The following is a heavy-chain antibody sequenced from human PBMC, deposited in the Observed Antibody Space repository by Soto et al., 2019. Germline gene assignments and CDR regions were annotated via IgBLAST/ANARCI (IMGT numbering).Heavy chain of an antibody. V-gene: IGHV3-33*01. CDR1: GFTFSSYG. Sequence: GGSLRLSCAASGFTFSSYGMHWVRQAPGKGLEWVAVIWYDGSNKYYADSVKGRFTISRDNSKNTLYLQMNSLRAEDTAVYYCARDWHNRLRSTNNWFDPWGQGTLVTVSS. CDR3: ARDWHNRLRSTNNWFDP. D-gene: IGHD3-3*01. J-gene: IGHJ5*02. CDR2: IWYDGSNK.